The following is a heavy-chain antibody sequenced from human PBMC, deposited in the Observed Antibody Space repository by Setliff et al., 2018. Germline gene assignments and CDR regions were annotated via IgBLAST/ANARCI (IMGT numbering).Heavy chain of an antibody. CDR1: GGTLSDYY. V-gene: IGHV4-34*01. CDR3: ARGRNVAARLLDT. J-gene: IGHJ5*02. Sequence: PSETLSLTCTAYGGTLSDYYWTWIRQPPGKGLEWIGEINHSGTTNYNPSLKSRVTISVDTSKNQFSLTMSSVTAADAAVYYCARGRNVAARLLDTWGQGSRVTVSS. CDR2: INHSGTT. D-gene: IGHD6-6*01.